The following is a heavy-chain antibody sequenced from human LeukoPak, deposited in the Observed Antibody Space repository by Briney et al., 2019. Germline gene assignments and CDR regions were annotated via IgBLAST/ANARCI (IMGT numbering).Heavy chain of an antibody. V-gene: IGHV4-61*02. Sequence: SQTLSLTCTVSGGSISSGSYYWSWIRQPAGKGLEWIGRIYTSGSTNYNPSLKSRVTISVDTSKNQFSLKLSSVTAADTAVYYCATTLVMATTRQDYWGQGTLVTVSS. J-gene: IGHJ4*02. CDR2: IYTSGST. D-gene: IGHD5-24*01. CDR1: GGSISSGSYY. CDR3: ATTLVMATTRQDY.